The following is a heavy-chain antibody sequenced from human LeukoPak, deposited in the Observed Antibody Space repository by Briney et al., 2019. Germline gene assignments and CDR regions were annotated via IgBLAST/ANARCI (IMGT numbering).Heavy chain of an antibody. CDR2: MNPNSGNT. CDR3: ARAGDGLLWFGELLPPA. CDR1: GYTFNSYD. V-gene: IGHV1-8*01. Sequence: ASVKVSCKASGYTFNSYDINWVRQATGQGLEWMGWMNPNSGNTGYAQKFQGRVTMTRNDSISTAYMELSSLRSEDTAVYYCARAGDGLLWFGELLPPAWGQGTLVTVSS. D-gene: IGHD3-10*01. J-gene: IGHJ5*02.